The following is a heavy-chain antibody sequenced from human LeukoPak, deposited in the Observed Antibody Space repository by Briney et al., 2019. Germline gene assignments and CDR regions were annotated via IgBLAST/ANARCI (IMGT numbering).Heavy chain of an antibody. D-gene: IGHD7-27*01. V-gene: IGHV3-23*01. J-gene: IGHJ4*02. CDR1: GFTFSSYG. CDR3: ARGDWGDGSYFDY. CDR2: ISGSAVST. Sequence: PGGSLRLSCAASGFTFSSYGMSWVRQAPGKGLEWASAISGSAVSTYYADSVKGRFTISRDNSKNTLYLQMNSLRAEDTAVYYCARGDWGDGSYFDYWGQGTLVTVSS.